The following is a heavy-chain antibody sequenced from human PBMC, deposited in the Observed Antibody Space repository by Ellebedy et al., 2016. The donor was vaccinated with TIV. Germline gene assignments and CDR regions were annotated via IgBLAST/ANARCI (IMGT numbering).Heavy chain of an antibody. D-gene: IGHD1-26*01. CDR2: INTSGKGT. V-gene: IGHV3-23*01. CDR1: GFSFGDYA. Sequence: GGSLRLSXVDSGFSFGDYAFFWVRQAPGKGLEWVSSINTSGKGTFYSDSVKGRFTISRDKSKNTVFLEMNSLRAEDTALYYCAQVVGSWGQGTLVTVSS. CDR3: AQVVGS. J-gene: IGHJ4*02.